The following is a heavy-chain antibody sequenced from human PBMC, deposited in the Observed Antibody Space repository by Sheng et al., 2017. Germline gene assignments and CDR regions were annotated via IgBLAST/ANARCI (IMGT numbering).Heavy chain of an antibody. Sequence: QVQLVESGGGVVQPGRSLRLSCAASGFTFSSYVMHWVRQAPGKGLEWVAVISYDGRSKYHADSVKGRFTISRDNSKNTLYLQMNSLRAEDTAVYYCAKDVRILDWGQGTLVSVSS. CDR1: GFTFSSYV. D-gene: IGHD2-15*01. J-gene: IGHJ4*02. V-gene: IGHV3-30*18. CDR2: ISYDGRSK. CDR3: AKDVRILD.